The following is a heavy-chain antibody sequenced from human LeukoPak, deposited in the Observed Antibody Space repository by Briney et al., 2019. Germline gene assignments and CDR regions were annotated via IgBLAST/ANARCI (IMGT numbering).Heavy chain of an antibody. V-gene: IGHV4-30-4*01. J-gene: IGHJ3*02. Sequence: SETLSLTCTVSGGSISSGDYYWSWIRQPPGKGLEWIGYIYYSGSTYYNPSLKSRVTISVDTSKNQFSLKLSSVTAADTAVYYCARGGDPDAFDIWGQGTMVTVSS. CDR1: GGSISSGDYY. D-gene: IGHD2-21*02. CDR3: ARGGDPDAFDI. CDR2: IYYSGST.